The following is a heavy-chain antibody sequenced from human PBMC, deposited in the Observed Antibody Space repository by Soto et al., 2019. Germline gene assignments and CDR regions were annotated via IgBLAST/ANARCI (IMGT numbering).Heavy chain of an antibody. V-gene: IGHV3-33*01. J-gene: IGHJ4*02. D-gene: IGHD1-7*01. CDR1: GFTFSNYG. Sequence: GGSLRISCYGSGFTFSNYGIHWVRQAPGMGLDWVAVIWYDGNNKYYSESVKGRFTISRDNSKNTVFLEMSSLRAEDTAVYYCARGNYGASGIDYWGPGALVTVSS. CDR2: IWYDGNNK. CDR3: ARGNYGASGIDY.